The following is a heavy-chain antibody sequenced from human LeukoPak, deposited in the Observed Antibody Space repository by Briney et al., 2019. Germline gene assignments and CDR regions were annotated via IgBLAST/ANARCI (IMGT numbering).Heavy chain of an antibody. CDR3: AIGLGKGYFDY. J-gene: IGHJ4*02. CDR1: GGTFSSYA. V-gene: IGHV1-69*05. Sequence: GASVKLSCNASGGTFSSYAISWVRQAPGQGLEWMGGIIPIFGTANYAQKFQGRVTITTDESTSTAYMELSSLRSEDTAVYYCAIGLGKGYFDYWGQGTLVTVSS. CDR2: IIPIFGTA. D-gene: IGHD5/OR15-5a*01.